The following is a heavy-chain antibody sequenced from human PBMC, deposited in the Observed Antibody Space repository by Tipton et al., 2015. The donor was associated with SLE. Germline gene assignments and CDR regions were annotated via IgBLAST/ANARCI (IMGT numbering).Heavy chain of an antibody. Sequence: TLSLTCTVSGGSLSTHYWTWIRQPPGKNLEWIGSILYAGGTTYYNPSLKSRVTISVDTSKNQFSLKLSSVTAADTAVYYCARAASYYDFWSGYSVLNYYYMDVWGKGTTVTVSS. CDR1: GGSLSTHY. CDR3: ARAASYYDFWSGYSVLNYYYMDV. V-gene: IGHV4-59*11. CDR2: ILYAGGTT. D-gene: IGHD3-3*01. J-gene: IGHJ6*03.